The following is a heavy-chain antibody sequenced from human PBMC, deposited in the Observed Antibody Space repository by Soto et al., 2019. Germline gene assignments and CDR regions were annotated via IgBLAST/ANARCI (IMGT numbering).Heavy chain of an antibody. J-gene: IGHJ4*02. V-gene: IGHV3-30*18. D-gene: IGHD2-2*01. CDR3: AKSGPADILYFDY. CDR2: ISYDGSNK. Sequence: VGSLRLSCASSVFTFSSYGMHCVRHSPGKWLEWVAVISYDGSNKYYADSVKGRFTISRDNSKNTLYLQMNSLRAEDTAVYYCAKSGPADILYFDYWGQGTLVNVSS. CDR1: VFTFSSYG.